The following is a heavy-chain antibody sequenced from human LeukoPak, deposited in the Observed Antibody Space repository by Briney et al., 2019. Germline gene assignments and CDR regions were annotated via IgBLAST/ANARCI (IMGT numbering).Heavy chain of an antibody. CDR2: IYTSGST. D-gene: IGHD2-21*01. V-gene: IGHV4-4*07. CDR1: GGSTSSYY. J-gene: IGHJ5*02. Sequence: PSETLSLTCTVSGGSTSSYYWSWIRQPAGKGLEWIGRIYTSGSTNYNPSLKSRVTMSVDTSKSQFSLKLSSVTAADTAVYYCARDPRIHGWFDPWGQGTLVTVSS. CDR3: ARDPRIHGWFDP.